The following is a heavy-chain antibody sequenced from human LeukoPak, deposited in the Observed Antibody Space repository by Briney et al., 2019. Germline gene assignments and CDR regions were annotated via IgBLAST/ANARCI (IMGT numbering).Heavy chain of an antibody. Sequence: GESLKISCKGSGYDFTTYWIGWVRQMPGKGLEWMGVIYPADSDTTYSPSFQGQVTISTDKSISTAYLQWSSLKASDTAMYYCATTTRTPYYHYYMDVWGKGTTVTVSS. J-gene: IGHJ6*03. CDR1: GYDFTTYW. D-gene: IGHD4-17*01. CDR2: IYPADSDT. CDR3: ATTTRTPYYHYYMDV. V-gene: IGHV5-51*01.